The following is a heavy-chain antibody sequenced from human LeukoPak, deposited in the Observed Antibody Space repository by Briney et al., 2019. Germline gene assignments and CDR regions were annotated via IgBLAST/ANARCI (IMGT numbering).Heavy chain of an antibody. V-gene: IGHV3-30*18. J-gene: IGHJ4*02. CDR2: ISYDGSNK. CDR1: GFTFSTFV. Sequence: PGRSLRLSCAASGFTFSTFVMHWVRQAPGKGLEWVAVISYDGSNKYYADSVKGRFTISRDNSKNTLYLQMNSLRAEDTAVYYCAKIKGEGYFDYWGQGTLVTVSS. D-gene: IGHD3-16*01. CDR3: AKIKGEGYFDY.